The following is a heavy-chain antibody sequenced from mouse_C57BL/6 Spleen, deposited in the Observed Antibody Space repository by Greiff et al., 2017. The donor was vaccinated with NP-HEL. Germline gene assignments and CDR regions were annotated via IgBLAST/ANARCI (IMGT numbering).Heavy chain of an antibody. CDR1: GYSFTSYY. CDR2: IYPGSGNT. D-gene: IGHD4-1*01. Sequence: QVQLQQSGPELVKPGASVKISCKASGYSFTSYYIHWVKQRPGQGLEWIGWIYPGSGNTKYNEKFKGKATLTADTSSSTAYMQLSSLTSEDSAVYYCARSLTGEEEENYWGQGTTLTVSS. CDR3: ARSLTGEEEENY. V-gene: IGHV1-66*01. J-gene: IGHJ2*01.